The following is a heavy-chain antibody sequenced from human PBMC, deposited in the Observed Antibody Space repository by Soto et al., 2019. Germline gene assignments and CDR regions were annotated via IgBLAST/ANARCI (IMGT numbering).Heavy chain of an antibody. CDR2: MNPNSGNT. CDR1: GYTFTSYD. D-gene: IGHD6-13*01. Sequence: QVQLVQSGAEVKKPGASVKVSCKASGYTFTSYDINWVRQATGQGLEWMGWMNPNSGNTGYAQKFQGRVTMTRNTSISTAYMELSSLRSEDTAVYYCARGGLAAAGTWVGYYYYGMDVWGQGTTVTVSS. CDR3: ARGGLAAAGTWVGYYYYGMDV. V-gene: IGHV1-8*01. J-gene: IGHJ6*02.